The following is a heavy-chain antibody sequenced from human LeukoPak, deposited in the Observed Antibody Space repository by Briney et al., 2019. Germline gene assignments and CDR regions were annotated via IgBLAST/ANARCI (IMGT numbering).Heavy chain of an antibody. J-gene: IGHJ3*01. CDR2: ISSSGSTI. CDR1: GFTFSSYE. CDR3: AELGITMIGGV. D-gene: IGHD3-10*02. V-gene: IGHV3-48*03. Sequence: GGSLRLSCAASGFTFSSYEMNWVRQAPGKGLEWVSYISSSGSTIYYADSVKGRFTISRDNAKNSLYLQMNSLRAEDTAVYYCAELGITMIGGVWGQGTMVAVSS.